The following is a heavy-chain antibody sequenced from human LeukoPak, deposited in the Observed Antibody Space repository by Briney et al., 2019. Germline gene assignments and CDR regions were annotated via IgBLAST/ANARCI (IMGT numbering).Heavy chain of an antibody. V-gene: IGHV3-30*04. D-gene: IGHD3-16*02. CDR3: ARDHYDYVWGSYRPSDI. CDR1: GFTFSSYA. CDR2: ISYDGSNK. Sequence: GGSLRLSCAASGFTFSSYAMHWVRQAPGKGRAWVAVISYDGSNKYYADSVKGRFTISRDNAKNSLYLQMNSLRAEDTAVYYCARDHYDYVWGSYRPSDIWGQGTMVTVSS. J-gene: IGHJ3*02.